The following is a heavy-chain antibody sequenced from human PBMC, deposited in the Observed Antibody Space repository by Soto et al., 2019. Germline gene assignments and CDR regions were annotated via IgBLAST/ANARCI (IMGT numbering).Heavy chain of an antibody. J-gene: IGHJ6*02. CDR2: ISYDGSNK. Sequence: QVQLVESGGGVVPPGRSLRLSCAASGFTFSSYAMHWVRQAPGKGLEWVAVISYDGSNKYYADSVKGRFTISRDNSKNTRYLQMNSLRAEDTAVYYCARAGCDGGSCYTLVGLRYGMDVWGQGTTVTVSS. D-gene: IGHD2-15*01. CDR3: ARAGCDGGSCYTLVGLRYGMDV. V-gene: IGHV3-30-3*01. CDR1: GFTFSSYA.